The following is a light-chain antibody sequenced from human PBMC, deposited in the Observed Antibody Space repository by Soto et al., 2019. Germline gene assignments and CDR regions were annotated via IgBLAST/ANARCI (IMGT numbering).Light chain of an antibody. Sequence: EIVLTQSPGTLSLSPGERATLSCRASQSVSSTYLAWYQQTPGQAPRLLIYGASSRATGIPDRFSGSGSGTDFTLTISSLEPEDFAVYYCQQRTNWPPITFGQGTRLEIK. J-gene: IGKJ5*01. CDR1: QSVSSTY. CDR2: GAS. CDR3: QQRTNWPPIT. V-gene: IGKV3D-20*02.